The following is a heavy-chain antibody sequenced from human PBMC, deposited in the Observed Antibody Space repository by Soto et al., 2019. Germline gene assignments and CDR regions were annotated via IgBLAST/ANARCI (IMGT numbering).Heavy chain of an antibody. D-gene: IGHD7-27*01. V-gene: IGHV3-66*01. CDR1: GFTVSSNY. CDR3: ARDRTGIAFDI. CDR2: IYSGGST. J-gene: IGHJ3*02. Sequence: EVQLVESGGGLVQPGGSLRLSCAASGFTVSSNYMSWVRQAPGKGLEWVSVIYSGGSTYYADSVKGRFTISRDNSKNTLYLQMNILRAEDTAVYYCARDRTGIAFDIWGQGTMVTVSS.